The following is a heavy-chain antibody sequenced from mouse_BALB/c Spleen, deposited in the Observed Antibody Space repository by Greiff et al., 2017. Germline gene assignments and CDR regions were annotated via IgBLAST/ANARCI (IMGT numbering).Heavy chain of an antibody. D-gene: IGHD2-10*01. CDR2: IWSGGST. Sequence: QVQLKESGPGLVQPSQSLSITCTVSGFSLTSYGVHWVRQSPGKGLEWLGVIWSGGSTDYNAAFISRLSISKDNSKSQVFFKMNSLQANDTAIYYCAIPAYYVLYYAMDYWGQGTSVTVSS. J-gene: IGHJ4*01. CDR3: AIPAYYVLYYAMDY. V-gene: IGHV2-2*02. CDR1: GFSLTSYG.